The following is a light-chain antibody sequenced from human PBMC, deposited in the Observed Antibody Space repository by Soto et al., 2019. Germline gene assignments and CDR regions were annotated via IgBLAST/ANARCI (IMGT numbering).Light chain of an antibody. Sequence: QSVLNQPPSASGTPGQRVTISCSGSSSNIGSNTVNWYQQLPGTAPKLLMYSNNQRPSGVPDRFSGSKSGTSASLAISGLQSEDEADYYCAVWDDSLNGGVFGGGTKLTVL. V-gene: IGLV1-44*01. CDR3: AVWDDSLNGGV. CDR1: SSNIGSNT. CDR2: SNN. J-gene: IGLJ3*02.